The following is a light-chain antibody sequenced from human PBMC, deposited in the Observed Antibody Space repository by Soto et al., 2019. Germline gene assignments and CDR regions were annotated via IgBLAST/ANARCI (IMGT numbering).Light chain of an antibody. CDR2: AAS. Sequence: DIQMTQSPSSLSASVGYRVTITCRASQSISSYLNWYQQKPGKAPKLLIYAASSLQSGVPSRFSGSGSGTDFTLTISSLQPEDFATYYCQQSYSTPQTFGQGTTGDIK. CDR1: QSISSY. V-gene: IGKV1-39*01. CDR3: QQSYSTPQT. J-gene: IGKJ1*01.